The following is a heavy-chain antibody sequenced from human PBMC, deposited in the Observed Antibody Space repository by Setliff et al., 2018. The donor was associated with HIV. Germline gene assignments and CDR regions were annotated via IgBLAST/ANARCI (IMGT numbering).Heavy chain of an antibody. J-gene: IGHJ4*02. D-gene: IGHD2-21*01. V-gene: IGHV3-7*01. Sequence: GGSLRLSCAASGFMFGVDWLSWVRQTPGKGLEWVASVTPDGGDKYYANSMRGRFTISRDNGKNAVYLQMNSLTAEDTARYYCVRDLARVIAHWGQGTLVTVSS. CDR3: VRDLARVIAH. CDR1: GFMFGVDW. CDR2: VTPDGGDK.